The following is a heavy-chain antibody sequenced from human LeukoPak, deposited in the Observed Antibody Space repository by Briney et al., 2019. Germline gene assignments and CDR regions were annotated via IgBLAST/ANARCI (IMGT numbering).Heavy chain of an antibody. D-gene: IGHD3-22*01. Sequence: SVKVSCKASGGTFSSYAISWVRQAPGQGLEWMGGIIPIFGTANYAQKFQGRVTITADESTSTAYMELSSLRSEDTAVYYCARANPTYYYDSSGSLFDYWGQGTLVTVSS. CDR1: GGTFSSYA. CDR3: ARANPTYYYDSSGSLFDY. CDR2: IIPIFGTA. V-gene: IGHV1-69*13. J-gene: IGHJ4*02.